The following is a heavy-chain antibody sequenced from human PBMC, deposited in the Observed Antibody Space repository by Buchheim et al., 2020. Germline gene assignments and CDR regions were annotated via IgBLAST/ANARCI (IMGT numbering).Heavy chain of an antibody. CDR3: ATYYSNEGGRGN. V-gene: IGHV4-31*03. D-gene: IGHD2-8*01. CDR1: GGSISSGGYH. CDR2: TYDSGNG. J-gene: IGHJ4*02. Sequence: QLQESGPGLVKPSQTLSLTCSVSGGSISSGGYHWSWIRQHPGKGLEWIGCTYDSGNGYYNPSLKSRATISKDNSKNQFSLMLNSVTAADTAVYYCATYYSNEGGRGNWGQGTL.